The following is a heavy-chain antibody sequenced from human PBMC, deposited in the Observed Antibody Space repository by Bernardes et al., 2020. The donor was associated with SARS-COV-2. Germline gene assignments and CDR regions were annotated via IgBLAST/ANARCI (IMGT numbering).Heavy chain of an antibody. D-gene: IGHD6-19*01. J-gene: IGHJ4*02. V-gene: IGHV4-38-2*01. CDR1: GYSISSSYY. Sequence: SETLSLTCAVSGYSISSSYYWGWIRQTPGKGLEWIGTIYRSGSTYYNPSLKGRVTISVDTSKNQFSLSLSAVTAADTAVYYCTRSSGIAVAEVDYWGQGTLVTVSS. CDR3: TRSSGIAVAEVDY. CDR2: IYRSGST.